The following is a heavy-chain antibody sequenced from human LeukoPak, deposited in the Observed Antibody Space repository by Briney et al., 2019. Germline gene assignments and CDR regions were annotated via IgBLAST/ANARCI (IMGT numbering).Heavy chain of an antibody. Sequence: ASVKVSCKVSGYTLTELSMHWVRQAPGKGLEWMGGFDPEDGETIYAQKFQGRVTMTEDTSTDTAYTELSSLRSEDTAVYYCATGLAGIAAALMWGQGTLVTVSS. J-gene: IGHJ4*02. CDR1: GYTLTELS. V-gene: IGHV1-24*01. CDR2: FDPEDGET. CDR3: ATGLAGIAAALM. D-gene: IGHD6-13*01.